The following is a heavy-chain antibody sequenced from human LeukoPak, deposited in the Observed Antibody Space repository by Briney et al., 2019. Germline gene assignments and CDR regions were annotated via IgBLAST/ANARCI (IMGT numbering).Heavy chain of an antibody. J-gene: IGHJ4*02. Sequence: PSETLSLTCTVSGGSISSYYWSWIRQPPGKGLEYIGYIYYSGSTNYNPSLKSRVTISVDTSKNQFSLKLTSVTAADTAVYYCARVVSMTMIVVIPLYFDYWGQGTLVTVSS. D-gene: IGHD3-22*01. V-gene: IGHV4-59*08. CDR1: GGSISSYY. CDR3: ARVVSMTMIVVIPLYFDY. CDR2: IYYSGST.